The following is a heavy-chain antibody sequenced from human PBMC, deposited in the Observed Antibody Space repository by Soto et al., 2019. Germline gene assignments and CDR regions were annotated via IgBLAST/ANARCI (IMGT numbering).Heavy chain of an antibody. CDR1: GASVSHGY. J-gene: IGHJ5*02. CDR3: ARSYYDSTGSAVDP. CDR2: MYFGGSF. V-gene: IGHV4-59*02. Sequence: QMQLQASGPGLVKPSETLSLTCNVSGASVSHGYWSWIRQPPGKGLEWIGFMYFGGSFNYNPSLMSRVTISVETSKHQFSMKLTSVTASDTAVYYCARSYYDSTGSAVDPWGQGTLVPVSS. D-gene: IGHD3-22*01.